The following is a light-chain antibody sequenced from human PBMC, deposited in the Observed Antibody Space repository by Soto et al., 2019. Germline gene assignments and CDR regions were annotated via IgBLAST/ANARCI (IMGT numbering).Light chain of an antibody. CDR2: DAS. V-gene: IGKV3-11*01. J-gene: IGKJ5*01. Sequence: DTVLTQSPATLSLSPGERATLSCRASQSVTTYLAWYQQKPGQAPRLLIYDASNRATGIPARFSGSGSGTDFTLTISSLEPEDFAVYYCQQRSNWPLISFGPGTRLEIK. CDR1: QSVTTY. CDR3: QQRSNWPLIS.